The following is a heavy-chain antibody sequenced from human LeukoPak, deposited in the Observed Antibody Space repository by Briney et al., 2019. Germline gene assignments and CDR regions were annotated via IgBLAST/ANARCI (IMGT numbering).Heavy chain of an antibody. D-gene: IGHD4-17*01. CDR2: ISSSSSYI. Sequence: GGSLRLSCAASGFTFSSYSMNWVRQAPGKGLEWVSSISSSSSYIYYADSVKGRFTISRDNAKNSLYLQMNSLRADDTAVYYCAREYGDYPSNYYGMDVWGQGTTVTVSS. J-gene: IGHJ6*02. V-gene: IGHV3-21*01. CDR1: GFTFSSYS. CDR3: AREYGDYPSNYYGMDV.